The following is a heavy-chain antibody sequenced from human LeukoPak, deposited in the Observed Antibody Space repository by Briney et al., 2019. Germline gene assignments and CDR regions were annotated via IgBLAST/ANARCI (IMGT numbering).Heavy chain of an antibody. D-gene: IGHD6-13*01. CDR3: ASRSWYLLLYYGMDV. J-gene: IGHJ6*02. V-gene: IGHV4-4*02. CDR1: GGSISSSNW. Sequence: SETLSLTCAVSGGSISSSNWWSWVRQPPGKGLEWIGEIYHSGSTNYNPSLKSRVTISVDKSKNQFSLKLSSVTAADTAVYYCASRSWYLLLYYGMDVWGQGTTVTVSS. CDR2: IYHSGST.